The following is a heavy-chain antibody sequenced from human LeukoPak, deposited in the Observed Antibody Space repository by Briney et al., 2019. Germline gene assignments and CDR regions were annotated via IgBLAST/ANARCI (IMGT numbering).Heavy chain of an antibody. D-gene: IGHD5-18*01. CDR3: ARILRGYSYGLDY. CDR2: ISSGSSAI. Sequence: GGSLRFSCEASGFTFTTYSMTWVRQAPGKGLEWVSIISSGSSAIFSADALKGRFTISRDDAKNLLYLDMNSLRAEDTAVYYCARILRGYSYGLDYWGQGTLVTVSS. CDR1: GFTFTTYS. V-gene: IGHV3-21*01. J-gene: IGHJ4*02.